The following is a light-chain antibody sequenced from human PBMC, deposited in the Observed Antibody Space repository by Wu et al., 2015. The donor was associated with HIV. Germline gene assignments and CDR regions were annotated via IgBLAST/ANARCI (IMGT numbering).Light chain of an antibody. CDR2: GAS. CDR1: QSVSNS. V-gene: IGKV3-15*01. J-gene: IGKJ4*01. CDR3: QQYNSYPLT. Sequence: EIVMTQSPATLSVSPGERATLSCRASQSVSNSLAWYQQKPGQAPRLLIYGASTRATGIPARFSGSGSGTEFTLTISSLQPDDFATYFCQQYNSYPLTFGGGTKVEIK.